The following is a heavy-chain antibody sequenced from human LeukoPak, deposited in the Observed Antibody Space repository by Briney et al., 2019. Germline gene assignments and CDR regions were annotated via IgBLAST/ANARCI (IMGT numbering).Heavy chain of an antibody. J-gene: IGHJ4*02. D-gene: IGHD3-22*01. CDR1: GYTFTGYY. Sequence: ASVKVSCKASGYTFTGYYMHWVRLAPGQGLEWMGWINPNSGGTNYAQKFQGRVTMTRDTSISTAYMELSRLRSDDTAVYYCARSPYGVVVITHYFDYWGQGTLVTVSS. CDR2: INPNSGGT. CDR3: ARSPYGVVVITHYFDY. V-gene: IGHV1-2*02.